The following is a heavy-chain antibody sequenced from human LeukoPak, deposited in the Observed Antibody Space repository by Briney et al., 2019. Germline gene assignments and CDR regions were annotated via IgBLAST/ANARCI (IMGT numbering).Heavy chain of an antibody. CDR1: GFTFNNYD. CDR2: VSGSGGST. CDR3: VKDASSGTYYDY. J-gene: IGHJ4*02. V-gene: IGHV3-23*01. Sequence: GGSLRLSCAASGFTFNNYDMSWVRQVQGKGLEWVSAVSGSGGSTYYADSVKGRFSISRDNSRNTLYLQMNSLRAEDMAVYYCVKDASSGTYYDYWGQGTLVTVSS. D-gene: IGHD1-26*01.